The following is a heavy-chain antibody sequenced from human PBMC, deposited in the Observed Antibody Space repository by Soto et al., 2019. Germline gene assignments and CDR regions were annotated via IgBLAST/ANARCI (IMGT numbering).Heavy chain of an antibody. D-gene: IGHD2-15*01. CDR3: ARIQPVAEYESDYYFGDGMDV. CDR1: GFSLSHSRMG. J-gene: IGHJ6*02. Sequence: QVTLKESGPVLVKPTETLTLTCTGSGFSLSHSRMGVSWIRQPPGQALEWLAHIFWNDETSYNTPLQSRPTISRGTSSTKVVLTTTDRDPVDTATYYCARIQPVAEYESDYYFGDGMDVWGEGTTVTVSS. CDR2: IFWNDET. V-gene: IGHV2-26*01.